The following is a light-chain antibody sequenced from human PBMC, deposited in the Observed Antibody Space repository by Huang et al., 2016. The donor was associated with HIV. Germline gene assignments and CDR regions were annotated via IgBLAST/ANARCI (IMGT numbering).Light chain of an antibody. CDR2: AAS. CDR1: QSISSY. V-gene: IGKV1-39*01. CDR3: QQSYSNTFT. J-gene: IGKJ3*01. Sequence: DIQMTQSPSSLSASVGDRVIITCRASQSISSYVNWYQQQPGKAPNRLFYAASSLQSGFPSRFIGSGSGTDFTLTIRSLQPEDFATYYCQQSYSNTFTFGAGTKVDVK.